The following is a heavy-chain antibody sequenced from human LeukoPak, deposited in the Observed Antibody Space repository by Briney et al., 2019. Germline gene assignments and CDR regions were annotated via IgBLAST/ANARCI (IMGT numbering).Heavy chain of an antibody. CDR2: INHSGST. CDR1: GGSFSGYY. V-gene: IGHV4-34*01. J-gene: IGHJ4*02. D-gene: IGHD6-13*01. CDR3: ARSIAAAGPGPFDY. Sequence: KPSETLSLTCAVYGGSFSGYYRSWIRQPPGKGLEWIGEINHSGSTNYNPSLKSRVTISVDTSKNQFSLKLSSVTAADTAVYYCARSIAAAGPGPFDYWGQGTLVTVSS.